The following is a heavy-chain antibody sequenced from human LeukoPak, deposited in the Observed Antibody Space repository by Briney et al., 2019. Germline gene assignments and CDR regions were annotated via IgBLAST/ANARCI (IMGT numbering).Heavy chain of an antibody. V-gene: IGHV4-34*01. J-gene: IGHJ5*02. CDR1: GWSFNDYY. D-gene: IGHD2-2*01. CDR2: INARGDT. CDR3: ARGQVPAARGYNWFDP. Sequence: SSETLSLTCAVYGWSFNDYYWNWIRQPPGKGLEWIGEINARGDTNFNPSLKSRVTISVDTSKNQFSLRLTSMIAADTAVYYCARGQVPAARGYNWFDPWGKGTLVTVSS.